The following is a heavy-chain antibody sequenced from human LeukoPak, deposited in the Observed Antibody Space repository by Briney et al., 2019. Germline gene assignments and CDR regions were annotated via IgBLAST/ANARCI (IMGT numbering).Heavy chain of an antibody. CDR2: IYYSGST. D-gene: IGHD3-22*01. Sequence: PSETLSLTCTVSGGSISSSSYYWGWIRQPPGKGLEWIGSIYYSGSTYYNPSLKSRVTISVDTSKNQFSLKLSSVTAADTAVYYCARDGRDPITMIVVAFDYWGQGTLVTVSS. V-gene: IGHV4-39*07. CDR3: ARDGRDPITMIVVAFDY. CDR1: GGSISSSSYY. J-gene: IGHJ4*02.